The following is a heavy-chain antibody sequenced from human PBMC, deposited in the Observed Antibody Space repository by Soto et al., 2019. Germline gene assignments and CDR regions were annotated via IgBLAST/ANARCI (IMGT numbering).Heavy chain of an antibody. V-gene: IGHV3-21*04. CDR3: AKFWAGFDP. J-gene: IGHJ5*02. Sequence: PGGSLRLSCAASGLTFSSYSMNWVRQAPGKGLEWVSSISSSTIYIYYADSVKGRFTISRDNARNSLYLQMNSLRAEDTAVYYCAKFWAGFDPWGQGTLVTVSS. CDR2: ISSSTIYI. D-gene: IGHD3-16*01. CDR1: GLTFSSYS.